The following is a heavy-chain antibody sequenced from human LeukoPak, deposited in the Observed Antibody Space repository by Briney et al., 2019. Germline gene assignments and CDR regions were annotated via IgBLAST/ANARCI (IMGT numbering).Heavy chain of an antibody. D-gene: IGHD2-2*01. J-gene: IGHJ4*02. CDR2: ISSSGSTI. CDR1: GFTFSSYE. V-gene: IGHV3-48*03. CDR3: ARGDCSSTSCQRGSIAARPVDY. Sequence: PGGSLRLSCAASGFTFSSYEMNWVRQAPGKGLEWVSYISSSGSTIYYADSVKGRFTISRDNAKNSLYLQMNSLRAEDTAVYYCARGDCSSTSCQRGSIAARPVDYWGQGTLVTVSS.